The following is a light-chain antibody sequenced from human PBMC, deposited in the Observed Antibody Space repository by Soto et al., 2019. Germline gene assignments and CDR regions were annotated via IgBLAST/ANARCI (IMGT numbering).Light chain of an antibody. V-gene: IGLV2-14*01. Sequence: QSVLTQPASVSGSPGQSITISCTGTSSDIGYYNYVSWYQQHPGKAPKLMIYGVSNRPSGVSDRSSGSKSGNTASLTISGLQAEDEADYYCNSYRSSVTPVVFGGGTKLTVL. CDR2: GVS. CDR1: SSDIGYYNY. CDR3: NSYRSSVTPVV. J-gene: IGLJ2*01.